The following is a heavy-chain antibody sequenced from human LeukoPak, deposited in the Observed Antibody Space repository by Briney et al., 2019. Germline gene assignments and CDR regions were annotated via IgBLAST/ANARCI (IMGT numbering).Heavy chain of an antibody. CDR1: GFTFSSYW. D-gene: IGHD5-18*01. Sequence: GGSLRLSCAASGFTFSSYWMSWVRQAPGKGLEWVANIKQDGSEKYYVDSVNGRFTISRDNAKNSLYLQMNSLRAEDTAVYYCASLSLDTAMAPEAYWGQGTLVTVSS. J-gene: IGHJ4*02. CDR2: IKQDGSEK. V-gene: IGHV3-7*01. CDR3: ASLSLDTAMAPEAY.